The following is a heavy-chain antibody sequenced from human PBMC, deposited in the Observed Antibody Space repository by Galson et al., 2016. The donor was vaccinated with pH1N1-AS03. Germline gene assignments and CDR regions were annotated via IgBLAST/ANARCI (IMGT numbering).Heavy chain of an antibody. V-gene: IGHV4-59*01. D-gene: IGHD1-26*01. CDR2: SLHNGNS. CDR1: GTSIGGDF. J-gene: IGHJ4*02. Sequence: LSLTCSVSGTSIGGDFWSWIRQSPGRGLEWIGHSLHNGNSIYNPSLKSRVTISVDTSTNEASLKLSPVTAADTAFYYCARFQTVGGKFDFWGRGAQVTVSS. CDR3: ARFQTVGGKFDF.